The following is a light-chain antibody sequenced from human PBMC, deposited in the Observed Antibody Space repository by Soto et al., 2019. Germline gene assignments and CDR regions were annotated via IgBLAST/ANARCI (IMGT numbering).Light chain of an antibody. V-gene: IGKV3-15*01. Sequence: EIVLTKSHCTLSLSPGERSTLSYICSQSVRSSYLACYQQKPGQAPRLLIYGASTRATATPARFSGSRSGTEFTLTISSLQSEDFAVYYCQKYNSWPPAFGQGTKVDIK. CDR2: GAS. CDR3: QKYNSWPPA. J-gene: IGKJ1*01. CDR1: QSVRSSY.